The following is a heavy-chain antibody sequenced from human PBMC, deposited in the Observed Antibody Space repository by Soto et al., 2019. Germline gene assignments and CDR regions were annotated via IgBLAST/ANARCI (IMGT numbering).Heavy chain of an antibody. CDR3: AREKWGSGSRWLDP. D-gene: IGHD6-19*01. CDR1: GYTYISYS. J-gene: IGHJ5*02. V-gene: IGHV1-3*01. CDR2: INVGNGNT. Sequence: ASVKVSCKASGYTYISYSMHWVRQAPGQRLEWMGWINVGNGNTKYPQNFQGRVTINQDTSASTAYMELSSLTSEDTAVYYCAREKWGSGSRWLDPWGQGTLVTVSS.